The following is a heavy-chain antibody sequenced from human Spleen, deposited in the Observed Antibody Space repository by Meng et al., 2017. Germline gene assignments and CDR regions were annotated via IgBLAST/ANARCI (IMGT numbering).Heavy chain of an antibody. D-gene: IGHD4-11*01. J-gene: IGHJ4*02. CDR2: INHSGST. Sequence: QRWCAGRFKPSETLSLSFVVPGGSFSDYYWSWIRQPPGKGLEWIGEINHSGSTNYNPSLESRATISVDTSQNNLSLKLSSVTAADSAVYYCARGPTTMAHDFDYWGQGTLVTVSS. CDR3: ARGPTTMAHDFDY. V-gene: IGHV4-34*01. CDR1: GGSFSDYY.